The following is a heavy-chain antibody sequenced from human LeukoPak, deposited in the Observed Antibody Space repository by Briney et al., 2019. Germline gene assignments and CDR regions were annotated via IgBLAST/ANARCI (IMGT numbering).Heavy chain of an antibody. CDR2: MKPSSGYT. V-gene: IGHV1-46*01. Sequence: ASVKVSCKASGYTFTNYYIHWVRPAPGQGLEWLGIMKPSSGYTKYAQKFQGRVTMTGDTSTSTVYMDLSSLRSEDTAVYYCVREEDGGTFDYWGQGTLITVSS. CDR3: VREEDGGTFDY. D-gene: IGHD3-16*01. CDR1: GYTFTNYY. J-gene: IGHJ4*02.